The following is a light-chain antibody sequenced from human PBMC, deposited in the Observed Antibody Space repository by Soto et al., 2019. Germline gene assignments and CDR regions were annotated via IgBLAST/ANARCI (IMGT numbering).Light chain of an antibody. CDR2: DAS. CDR3: QQRYNWPLT. J-gene: IGKJ4*01. CDR1: QSVSSSH. V-gene: IGKV3D-20*02. Sequence: EIVLTQSPGTLSLSPGERATLSCRASQSVSSSHLAWYQQKPGQAPRVLIYDASNRATGIPARFSGSGSGTDFTLTISSLEPEDSAVYYCQQRYNWPLTFGGGTKV.